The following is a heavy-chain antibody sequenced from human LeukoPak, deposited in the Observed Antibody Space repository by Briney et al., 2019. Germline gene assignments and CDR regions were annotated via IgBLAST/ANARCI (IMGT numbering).Heavy chain of an antibody. V-gene: IGHV4-34*01. J-gene: IGHJ4*02. CDR2: INDSGST. Sequence: SETLSLTCAVYGGSFSDYYWSWIRQPPGKGLEWIGEINDSGSTNCSPSLKSRVTISVDTSKNQFSLKLGSVTAADTAVYYCARVIDYDSSGHYLGYWGQGTLVTVSS. CDR1: GGSFSDYY. D-gene: IGHD3-22*01. CDR3: ARVIDYDSSGHYLGY.